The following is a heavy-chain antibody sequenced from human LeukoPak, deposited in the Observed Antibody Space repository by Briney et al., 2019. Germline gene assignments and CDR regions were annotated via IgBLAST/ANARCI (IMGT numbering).Heavy chain of an antibody. CDR1: GGSISSYY. CDR3: ARYVQNYDYYYMDV. Sequence: SETLSLTCTVSGGSISSYYWSWIRQPPGKGLEWVGYIYYSGSTNYNPSLKSRVTISVDTSKNQFSLNLSSVTAADTAVYYCARYVQNYDYYYMDVWGKGTTVTVSS. D-gene: IGHD3-10*02. CDR2: IYYSGST. V-gene: IGHV4-59*01. J-gene: IGHJ6*03.